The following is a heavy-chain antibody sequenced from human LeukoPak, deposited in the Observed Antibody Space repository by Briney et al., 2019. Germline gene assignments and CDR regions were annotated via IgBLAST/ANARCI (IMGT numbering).Heavy chain of an antibody. J-gene: IGHJ6*02. D-gene: IGHD3-16*01. V-gene: IGHV4-59*01. CDR1: GGSICNYY. CDR3: ARVGGSNFYFYGMDV. CDR2: IYYSGST. Sequence: SETLSLTCSISGGSICNYYWSWIRQPPGKGLEWMGYIYYSGSTNYNPSLKSRVTISVDTSRTQFSLKLSSVTAADTAVYYCARVGGSNFYFYGMDVWGQGTTVTVSS.